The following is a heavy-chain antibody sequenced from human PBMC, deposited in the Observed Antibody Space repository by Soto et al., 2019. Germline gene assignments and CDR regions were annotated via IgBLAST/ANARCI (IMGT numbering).Heavy chain of an antibody. D-gene: IGHD3-10*01. CDR1: GFSLSTEGVG. Sequence: QITLKESGPASLKPTQTLTLTCSFSGFSLSTEGVGVNWIRQPPGKALEWLALIYWDDDKRYSPSLKSRRTITKDTSKNQVVLTLTNINPVDTGTYFCARSVRGVTMDVWCQGTAVTVSS. CDR3: ARSVRGVTMDV. J-gene: IGHJ6*02. V-gene: IGHV2-5*02. CDR2: IYWDDDK.